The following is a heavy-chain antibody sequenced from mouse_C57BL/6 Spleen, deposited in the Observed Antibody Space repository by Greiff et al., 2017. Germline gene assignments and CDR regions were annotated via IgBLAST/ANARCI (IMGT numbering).Heavy chain of an antibody. Sequence: VQLQQSDAELVKPGASVKISCKVSGYTFTDHTIHWMKQRPEQGLEWIGYIYPRDGSTKYNEKFKGKATLTADKSSSTAYMQLNSLTSEDSAVYFGARGGYSYYYAMDYWGQGTSVTVSS. CDR2: IYPRDGST. D-gene: IGHD2-3*01. CDR3: ARGGYSYYYAMDY. CDR1: GYTFTDHT. V-gene: IGHV1-78*01. J-gene: IGHJ4*01.